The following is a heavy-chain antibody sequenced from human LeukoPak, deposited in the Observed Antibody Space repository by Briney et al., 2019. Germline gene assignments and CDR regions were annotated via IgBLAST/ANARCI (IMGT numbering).Heavy chain of an antibody. CDR2: ITGSGDNT. V-gene: IGHV3-23*01. Sequence: PGGSLRLSCAASQFTLRNYAMSWVRQAPGKGLEWVAAITGSGDNTYYADSVKGRFIISRDNSKNTLYLYVNNLRAEDTAIYYCVKDPSGVGPWGQGTLDTVSS. CDR3: VKDPSGVGP. J-gene: IGHJ5*02. CDR1: QFTLRNYA.